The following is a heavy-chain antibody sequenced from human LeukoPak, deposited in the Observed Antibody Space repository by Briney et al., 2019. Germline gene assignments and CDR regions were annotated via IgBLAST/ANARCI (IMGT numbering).Heavy chain of an antibody. J-gene: IGHJ5*02. CDR1: GFTFSSYA. V-gene: IGHV3-30*04. Sequence: GALRLSCAASGFTFSSYAMHWVRQAPGKGLEWVAVISYDGSNKYYADSVKGRFTISRDNSKNTLCLQMNSLRAEDTAVYYCARERLRPKLRYFDSGWFDPWGQGTLVTVSS. CDR2: ISYDGSNK. D-gene: IGHD3-9*01. CDR3: ARERLRPKLRYFDSGWFDP.